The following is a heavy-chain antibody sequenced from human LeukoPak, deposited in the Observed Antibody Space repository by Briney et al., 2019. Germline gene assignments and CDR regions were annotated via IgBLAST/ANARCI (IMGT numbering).Heavy chain of an antibody. CDR3: AREISQGAVAFDI. V-gene: IGHV1-46*01. D-gene: IGHD2/OR15-2a*01. CDR1: GYTFTSYY. CDR2: INPSGGST. Sequence: GASVKVSCKASGYTFTSYYMHWVRQAPGHGLEWMGIINPSGGSTSYAQKFQGRVTMTRDTSTSTVYMELSSLRSEDTAVYYCAREISQGAVAFDIWGQGTMVTVSS. J-gene: IGHJ3*02.